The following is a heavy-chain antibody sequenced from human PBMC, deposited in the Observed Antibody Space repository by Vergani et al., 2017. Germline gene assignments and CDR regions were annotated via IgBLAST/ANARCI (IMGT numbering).Heavy chain of an antibody. CDR2: INPSGGST. J-gene: IGHJ6*02. D-gene: IGHD1-26*01. CDR3: ARDFTAAREFMGELLSGPMDV. V-gene: IGHV1-46*01. Sequence: QVQLVQSGAEVKKPGASVKVSCKASGYTFTSYYMHWVRQAPGQGLEWMGIINPSGGSTSYAQKFQGRVTMTRDTSTSTVYMELSSLRSEDTAVYYCARDFTAAREFMGELLSGPMDVWGQGTTVTVSS. CDR1: GYTFTSYY.